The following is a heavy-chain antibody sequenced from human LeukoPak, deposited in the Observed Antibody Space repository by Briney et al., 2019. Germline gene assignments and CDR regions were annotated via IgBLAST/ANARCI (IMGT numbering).Heavy chain of an antibody. V-gene: IGHV3-30*03. J-gene: IGHJ4*02. CDR1: GFTFSSYG. CDR2: ISYDGSNK. CDR3: GRASSSWSNYFDY. Sequence: GGSPRLSCAASGFTFSSYGMHWVRQAPGKGLEWVAVISYDGSNKYYADSVKGRFTISRDNSKNTLYLQMNSLRAEDTAVYYCGRASSSWSNYFDYWGQGTLVTVSS. D-gene: IGHD6-13*01.